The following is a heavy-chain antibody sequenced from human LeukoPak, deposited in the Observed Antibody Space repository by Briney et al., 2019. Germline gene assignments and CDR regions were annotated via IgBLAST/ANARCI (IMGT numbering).Heavy chain of an antibody. V-gene: IGHV5-51*01. CDR3: TRALNGNTWWDS. J-gene: IGHJ4*02. CDR1: GYSFSSNW. Sequence: GESLKISCKASGYSFSSNWIGWVRQMPGKGLEWMGIIYAANSDTRYSPSIQGQVTISADKSISTAYLQWRSLQASDTGIYYCTRALNGNTWWDSWGQGTLVTVSS. CDR2: IYAANSDT. D-gene: IGHD1-7*01.